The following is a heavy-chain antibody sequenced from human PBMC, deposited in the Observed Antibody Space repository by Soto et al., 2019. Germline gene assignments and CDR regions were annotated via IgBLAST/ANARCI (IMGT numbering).Heavy chain of an antibody. CDR1: GGSISSYY. CDR2: IYYSGST. CDR3: ARGGVTRNYYYYGMDV. D-gene: IGHD2-21*02. V-gene: IGHV4-59*01. J-gene: IGHJ6*02. Sequence: PSETLSLTCTVCGGSISSYYWSWIRQPPGKGLEWIGYIYYSGSTNYNPSLKSRVTISVDTSKNQFSLKLSSVTAADTAVYYCARGGVTRNYYYYGMDVGGQGTTVTVSS.